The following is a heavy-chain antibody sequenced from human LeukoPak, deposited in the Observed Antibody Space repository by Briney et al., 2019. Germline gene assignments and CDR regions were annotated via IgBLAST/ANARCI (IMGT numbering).Heavy chain of an antibody. Sequence: GGSLRLSCAASGFTVSSNYMSWVRQAPGKGLEWVSVIYSGGSTYYADSVKGRFTISRDNSKNTLYLQMNSLRAEDTAVYYCARERYSYGPYFDYWGQGTLVTVSP. CDR3: ARERYSYGPYFDY. CDR2: IYSGGST. CDR1: GFTVSSNY. D-gene: IGHD5-18*01. V-gene: IGHV3-53*01. J-gene: IGHJ4*02.